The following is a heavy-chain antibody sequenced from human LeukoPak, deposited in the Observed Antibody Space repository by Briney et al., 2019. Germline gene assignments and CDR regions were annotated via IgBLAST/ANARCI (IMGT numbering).Heavy chain of an antibody. CDR3: ARRRWLVD. V-gene: IGHV4-59*08. J-gene: IGHJ4*02. CDR2: IYYSGST. D-gene: IGHD6-19*01. CDR1: GGSISSYY. Sequence: SETLSLTCTVSGGSISSYYWSWIRQPPGKGLEWIGYIYYSGSTNYNPSLKSRVTISVDTSKNQFSLKLSSVTAADTAVYYCARRRWLVDWGQGTLVTASS.